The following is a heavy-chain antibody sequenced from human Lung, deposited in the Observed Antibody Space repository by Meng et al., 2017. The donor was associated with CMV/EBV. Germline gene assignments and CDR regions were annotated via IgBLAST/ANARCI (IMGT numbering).Heavy chain of an antibody. Sequence: QVRLVQSGAEVEKPGASVKVSCKASGYTFIDYYMHWVRQAPGQGLEWVGWINPKSGGTHYAQSFQGRVTITRDTSINTVYVEISSLKSDDTAVYYCTSAPGDYWGQGTLVTVSS. D-gene: IGHD1-14*01. CDR1: GYTFIDYY. CDR2: INPKSGGT. J-gene: IGHJ4*03. V-gene: IGHV1-2*02. CDR3: TSAPGDY.